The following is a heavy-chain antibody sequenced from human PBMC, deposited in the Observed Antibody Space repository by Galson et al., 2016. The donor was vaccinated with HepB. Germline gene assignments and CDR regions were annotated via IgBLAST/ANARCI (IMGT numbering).Heavy chain of an antibody. V-gene: IGHV3-74*01. CDR1: GFTFSTYR. J-gene: IGHJ5*02. CDR2: IDSDGSST. Sequence: SLRLSCAASGFTFSTYRMHWVRHAPGKGLVWVARIDSDGSSTNYAAFAKGRFTISRDNTKNTPNLQMNSLTAEDTAVYYCARGTARSGSPNWFDPWGQGTLVTVS. D-gene: IGHD3-3*01. CDR3: ARGTARSGSPNWFDP.